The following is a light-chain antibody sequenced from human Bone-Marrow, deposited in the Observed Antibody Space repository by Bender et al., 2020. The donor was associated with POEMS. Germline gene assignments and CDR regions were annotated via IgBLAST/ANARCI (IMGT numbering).Light chain of an antibody. Sequence: SYGLTQPPSVSVSPGQTASITCSGDDLGDKYVAWYQQKPGQSPVLVIYQDTKRPSGIPERFSGSNSGNTATLTISGTQAMDEADYYCQAWDTYSVIFGGGTKLTVL. V-gene: IGLV3-1*01. CDR3: QAWDTYSVI. CDR1: DLGDKY. J-gene: IGLJ2*01. CDR2: QDT.